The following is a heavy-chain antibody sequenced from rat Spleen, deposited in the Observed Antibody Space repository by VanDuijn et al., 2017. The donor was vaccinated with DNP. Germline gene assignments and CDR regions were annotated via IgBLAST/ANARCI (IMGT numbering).Heavy chain of an antibody. D-gene: IGHD1-12*02. CDR1: GFTFSDYY. J-gene: IGHJ3*01. CDR2: ISYHGGNA. Sequence: EVQLVESGGGLVQPGRSLKLSCAASGFTFSDYYMAWVRRAPTEGLECVAYISYHGGNAYYGDSVKGRFTISRDNAKSTLYLQMNSLRSEDTATYYCTRAVPSYYYLNWFAYWGQGTLVTVSS. V-gene: IGHV5-20*01. CDR3: TRAVPSYYYLNWFAY.